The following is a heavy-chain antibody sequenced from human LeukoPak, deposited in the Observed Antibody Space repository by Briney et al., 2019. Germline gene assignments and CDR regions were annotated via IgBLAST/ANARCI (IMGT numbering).Heavy chain of an antibody. CDR2: ISYDGSTT. V-gene: IGHV3-30*04. CDR3: ARDTGDGVTPPDYYYYMDV. D-gene: IGHD5-24*01. J-gene: IGHJ6*03. Sequence: GGSLRLSCAASGFTFSRNAMHWVRQTPGKELEWVAVISYDGSTTYYSDSVKGRFTISRDNSKSTLYLQMNSLRAEDTAVFYCARDTGDGVTPPDYYYYMDVWGTGTTVTVSS. CDR1: GFTFSRNA.